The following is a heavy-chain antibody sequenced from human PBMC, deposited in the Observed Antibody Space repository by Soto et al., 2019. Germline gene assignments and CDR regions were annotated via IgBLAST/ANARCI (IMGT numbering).Heavy chain of an antibody. CDR1: GGSISSGDYY. CDR2: IYYSGST. Sequence: SETLSLTCTVSGGSISSGDYYWSWIRQPPGKGLGWIGCIYYSGSTYYNPSLKSRVTISVDTSKNQFSLKLSSVTAADTAVYYCARVGAIFGVVTDHDAFDIWGQGTMVTVSS. J-gene: IGHJ3*02. V-gene: IGHV4-30-4*01. CDR3: ARVGAIFGVVTDHDAFDI. D-gene: IGHD3-3*01.